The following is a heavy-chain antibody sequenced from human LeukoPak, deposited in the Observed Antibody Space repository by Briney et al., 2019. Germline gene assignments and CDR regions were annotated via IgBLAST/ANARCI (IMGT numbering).Heavy chain of an antibody. D-gene: IGHD5-24*01. CDR2: ISDSGGST. CDR1: GFTFSNYA. J-gene: IGHJ4*02. V-gene: IGHV3-23*01. CDR3: ANCRTSNTITPYNY. Sequence: GGSLRLSCAASGFTFSNYAMSWVRQAPGKGLEWVSVISDSGGSTYYADSVKGRFTISRDNSKNTLYLQMNRLGAEDTAVYYCANCRTSNTITPYNYWGQGTLVTVSS.